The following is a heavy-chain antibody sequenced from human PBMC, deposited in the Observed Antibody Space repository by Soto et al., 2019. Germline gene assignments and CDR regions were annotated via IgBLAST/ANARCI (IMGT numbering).Heavy chain of an antibody. J-gene: IGHJ4*02. D-gene: IGHD2-15*01. CDR2: ISAYNGNT. CDR1: GYTFTSYG. CDR3: ARDFIVVVVAATHYFDY. Sequence: RASVKVSCKASGYTFTSYGISWVRQAPGQGLEWMGWISAYNGNTNYAQKLQGRVTMTTDTSTSTAYMELRSLRSDDTAVYYCARDFIVVVVAATHYFDYWGQGTLVTVSS. V-gene: IGHV1-18*01.